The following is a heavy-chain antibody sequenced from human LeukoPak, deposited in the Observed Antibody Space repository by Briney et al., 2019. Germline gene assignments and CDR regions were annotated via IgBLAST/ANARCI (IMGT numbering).Heavy chain of an antibody. CDR3: ARDARILVRGTSHYSGMDI. V-gene: IGHV3-48*03. D-gene: IGHD3-10*01. Sequence: GGSLRLSCAASGATFSDNEMNWVRQAPGKGLEWVSYISRSGSTIHYADSVKGRFTISRDNAKNSLYLQMNSLRAEDTAVYYCARDARILVRGTSHYSGMDIWGQGTMVTVSS. CDR2: ISRSGSTI. J-gene: IGHJ6*02. CDR1: GATFSDNE.